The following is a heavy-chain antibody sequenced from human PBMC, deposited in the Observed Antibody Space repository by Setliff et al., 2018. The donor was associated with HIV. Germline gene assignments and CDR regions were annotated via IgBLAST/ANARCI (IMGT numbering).Heavy chain of an antibody. CDR2: IRSKADKYAT. CDR3: LLPCTSGWHNWADP. Sequence: GGSLRLSCAASGFTFSGAEIHWVRQASGKGLEWVGRIRSKADKYATDYGASAKGRFIISRDDPKKTAYLQMSSLRAEDTAMYYCLLPCTSGWHNWADPWGQGTLVTVSS. J-gene: IGHJ5*02. D-gene: IGHD2-8*01. CDR1: GFTFSGAE. V-gene: IGHV3-73*01.